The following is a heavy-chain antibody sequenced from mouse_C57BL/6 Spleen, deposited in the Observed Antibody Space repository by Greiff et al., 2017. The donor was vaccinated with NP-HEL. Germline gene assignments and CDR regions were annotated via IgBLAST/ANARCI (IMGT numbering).Heavy chain of an antibody. CDR3: AREHYYGSRGFAY. D-gene: IGHD1-1*01. CDR1: GYAFTNYL. J-gene: IGHJ3*01. V-gene: IGHV1-54*01. CDR2: INPGSGGT. Sequence: QVQLQQSGAELVRPGTSVKVSCKASGYAFTNYLIEWVKQRPGQGLEWIGVINPGSGGTNYKEKFKGKATLTADKSSSTAYMQLSSLTSEDSAVYFWAREHYYGSRGFAYWGQGTLVTVSA.